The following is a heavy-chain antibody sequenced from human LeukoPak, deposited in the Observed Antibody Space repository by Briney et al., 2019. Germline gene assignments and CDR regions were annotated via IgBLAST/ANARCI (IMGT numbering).Heavy chain of an antibody. CDR1: GGSISSYY. D-gene: IGHD6-19*01. V-gene: IGHV4-59*01. CDR2: IYYSGST. CDR3: ATSGVHSSGWYFT. J-gene: IGHJ4*02. Sequence: SETLSLTCTVSGGSISSYYWSWIRQPPGKGLEWIGYIYYSGSTNYNPSLKSRVTISVDTSKNQFSLKLSSVTAAVTAVYYCATSGVHSSGWYFTWGQGTLVTVSS.